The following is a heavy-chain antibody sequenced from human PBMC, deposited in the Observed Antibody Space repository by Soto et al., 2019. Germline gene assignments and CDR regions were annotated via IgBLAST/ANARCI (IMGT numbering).Heavy chain of an antibody. CDR3: AKVSRKGSAIYFDY. CDR2: VNPNNGDT. CDR1: GYTFSNYD. V-gene: IGHV1-8*01. J-gene: IGHJ4*02. Sequence: QVQLVQSGAELKKPGASVKFSCKASGYTFSNYDMNWVRQATGQGPEWIGWVNPNNGDTGDAQKIQGRVTLTTDISTTTADKELPSLRSEHTAIYYCAKVSRKGSAIYFDYWGQGALITVSS. D-gene: IGHD3-10*01.